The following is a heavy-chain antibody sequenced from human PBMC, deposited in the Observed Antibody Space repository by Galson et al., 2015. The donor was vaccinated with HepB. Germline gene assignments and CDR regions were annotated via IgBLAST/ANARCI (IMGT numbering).Heavy chain of an antibody. J-gene: IGHJ4*02. CDR3: AGLRASASRTFGY. V-gene: IGHV3-74*01. CDR2: ISNDGGAT. D-gene: IGHD4/OR15-4a*01. CDR1: GFTLSNYW. Sequence: SLRLSCAVSGFTLSNYWMHWVRQAPGKGLVWVSRISNDGGATSYADSVKGRFTISRDTAKNTVYLQMNSLRAEDTAVYYCAGLRASASRTFGYWGQGTLVTVSS.